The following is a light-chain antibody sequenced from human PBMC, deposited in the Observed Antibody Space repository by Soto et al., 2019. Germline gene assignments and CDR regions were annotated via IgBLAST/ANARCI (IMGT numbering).Light chain of an antibody. V-gene: IGKV3-15*01. CDR2: AAS. J-gene: IGKJ4*01. Sequence: EIVMTQSPATLSVSPGDRATLSCRASQSVRSNLAWYQQKPGQAPRLLIYAASTRATGIPARFSGSGSGTEFTLTTSSLQSEDFATYYCQQYNSYSLTFGGGTKVDIK. CDR3: QQYNSYSLT. CDR1: QSVRSN.